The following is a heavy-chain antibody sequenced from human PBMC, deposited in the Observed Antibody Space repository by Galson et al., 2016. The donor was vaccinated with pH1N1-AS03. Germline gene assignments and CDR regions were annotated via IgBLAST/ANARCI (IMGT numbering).Heavy chain of an antibody. CDR1: GYTFTNYG. V-gene: IGHV1-18*01. D-gene: IGHD3-10*01. CDR2: IGTYT. J-gene: IGHJ4*02. CDR3: ARSGSGSFYEGDF. Sequence: SVKVSCKASGYTFTNYGISWVRQAPGQGLEYMGWIGTYTIYAQKLQGRVTMTTDTSTSTAYMELRSLRSDDTDGYYCARSGSGSFYEGDFWGQGTLVSVSS.